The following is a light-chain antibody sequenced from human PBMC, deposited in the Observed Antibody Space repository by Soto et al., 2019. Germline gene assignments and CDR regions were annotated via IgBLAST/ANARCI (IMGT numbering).Light chain of an antibody. CDR2: KAS. Sequence: DIQMTQSPSTLSASVGDRVTITCRASQSISTYVAWYQRKPGKAPKVLIYKASSLESGVPSRFSGSGSGTDFTLTISSLHPDDFATYYCQQYNSYPYTFGQGTKLEIK. CDR3: QQYNSYPYT. V-gene: IGKV1-5*03. J-gene: IGKJ2*01. CDR1: QSISTY.